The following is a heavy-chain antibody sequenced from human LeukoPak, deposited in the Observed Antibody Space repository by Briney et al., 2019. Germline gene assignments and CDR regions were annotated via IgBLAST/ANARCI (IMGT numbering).Heavy chain of an antibody. CDR1: GGSISSYY. Sequence: SETLSLTCGVSGGSISSYYWAWIRQAPGKGLEWIGYIYYAGSTNYNPSLKSRVTMSVDMSRNQFSLRMTSVTAADTAVYYCARETYCAADCYSGFDFWGQGTLVTVSS. V-gene: IGHV4-59*01. CDR3: ARETYCAADCYSGFDF. D-gene: IGHD2-21*02. J-gene: IGHJ4*02. CDR2: IYYAGST.